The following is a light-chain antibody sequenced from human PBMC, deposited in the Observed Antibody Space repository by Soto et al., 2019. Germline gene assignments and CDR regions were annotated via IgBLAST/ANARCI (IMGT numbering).Light chain of an antibody. CDR2: EVS. V-gene: IGLV2-8*01. Sequence: QSALTQPPSASGSPGQSVTISCTGTSSDVGGYNYVSWYQQHPGKAPKLMIYEVSKRPSGVPDRFSGSKSGNTASLTVSGLQAEDEADCYCSPYAGSNNSYVFGTGTKVTVL. CDR1: SSDVGGYNY. J-gene: IGLJ1*01. CDR3: SPYAGSNNSYV.